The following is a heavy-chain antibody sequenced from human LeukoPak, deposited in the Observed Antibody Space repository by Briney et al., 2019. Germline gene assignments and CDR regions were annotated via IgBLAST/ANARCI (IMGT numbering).Heavy chain of an antibody. J-gene: IGHJ4*02. D-gene: IGHD3-16*02. CDR2: ISGSGGST. CDR1: GFTFSSYA. V-gene: IGHV3-23*01. Sequence: GGSLRLSCAASGFTFSSYAMSWVRQAPGKGLEWVSAISGSGGSTYYADSVKGRFTISRDNSKNTLYLQMNSLRAEDTAVYYCAKSGPYYDYVWGSYRHDYWGQGTLVTVSS. CDR3: AKSGPYYDYVWGSYRHDY.